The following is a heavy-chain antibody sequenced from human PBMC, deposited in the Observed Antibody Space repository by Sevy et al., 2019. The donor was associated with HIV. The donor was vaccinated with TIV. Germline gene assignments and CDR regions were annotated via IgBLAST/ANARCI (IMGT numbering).Heavy chain of an antibody. CDR1: GFTFSNAW. CDR2: IRSKAGGGTT. V-gene: IGHV3-15*01. CDR3: TTDHRRDGIVVVPFEY. J-gene: IGHJ4*02. Sequence: GGSLKLSCAASGFTFSNAWMSWVRQSPGKGLEWVGRIRSKAGGGTTDYATIVKGKFTISRDDSRDILYLQLNSLETEDTAVYYCTTDHRRDGIVVVPFEYWGQGTLVTVSS. D-gene: IGHD2-15*01.